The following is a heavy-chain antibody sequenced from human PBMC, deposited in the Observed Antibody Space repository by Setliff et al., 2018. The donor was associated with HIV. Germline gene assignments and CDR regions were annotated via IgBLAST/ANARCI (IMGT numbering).Heavy chain of an antibody. CDR2: IDHSGST. D-gene: IGHD6-13*01. Sequence: KTSETLSLTCAVYGGSFRGYYWNWIRQSPDKGLEWIGEIDHSGSTNYNPSLRSRVIKSADTPKSQFSLNLTSLTAGDTAVYYCARGTKGSRWSVTRINWFDTWGQGTLVTVSS. V-gene: IGHV4-34*01. CDR3: ARGTKGSRWSVTRINWFDT. J-gene: IGHJ5*02. CDR1: GGSFRGYY.